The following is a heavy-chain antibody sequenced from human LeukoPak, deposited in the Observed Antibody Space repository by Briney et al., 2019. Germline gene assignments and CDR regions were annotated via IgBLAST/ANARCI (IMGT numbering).Heavy chain of an antibody. D-gene: IGHD5-12*01. Sequence: SVKVSCKASGGTFSSYAISWVRQAPGQGLEWMGGIIPIFGTANYAQKFQGRVTSTADKSTSPAYMELSSLRSEDTAVYYCASGPIVATIPEKLYFDYWGQGTLVTVSS. J-gene: IGHJ4*02. CDR2: IIPIFGTA. CDR3: ASGPIVATIPEKLYFDY. CDR1: GGTFSSYA. V-gene: IGHV1-69*06.